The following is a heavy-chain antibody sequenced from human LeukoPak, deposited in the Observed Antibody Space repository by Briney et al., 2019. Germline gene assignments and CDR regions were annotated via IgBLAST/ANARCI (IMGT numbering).Heavy chain of an antibody. CDR3: ARGWAAAGILYWFDP. J-gene: IGHJ5*02. V-gene: IGHV1-8*02. CDR1: GYTFTGYY. CDR2: MNPNSGNT. D-gene: IGHD6-13*01. Sequence: ASVKVSCKASGYTFTGYYMHRVRQATGQGLEWMGWMNPNSGNTGYAQKFQGRVTMTRNTSISTAYMELSSLRSEDTAVYYCARGWAAAGILYWFDPWGQGTLVTVSS.